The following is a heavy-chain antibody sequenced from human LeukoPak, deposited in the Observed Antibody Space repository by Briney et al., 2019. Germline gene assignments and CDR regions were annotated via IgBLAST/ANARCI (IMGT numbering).Heavy chain of an antibody. V-gene: IGHV3-74*01. CDR3: VREGLECSGSSCQRAAFDY. Sequence: AGGSLRLSCAASGFTFTTYWMHWVRQVPGKGLVWVARINGDGTSIRHADSMKGRFTISRDNAKNTLYLQMNSLRDEDTAVYYCVREGLECSGSSCQRAAFDYWGQGTLVTVSS. J-gene: IGHJ4*02. CDR2: INGDGTSI. CDR1: GFTFTTYW. D-gene: IGHD2-2*01.